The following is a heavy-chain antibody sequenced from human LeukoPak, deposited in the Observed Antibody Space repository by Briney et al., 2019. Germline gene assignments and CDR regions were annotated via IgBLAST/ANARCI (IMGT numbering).Heavy chain of an antibody. CDR2: IYHSGTT. CDR1: GGSISGSGYY. CDR3: ARGPYYFDS. Sequence: PSETLSLTCTVSGGSISGSGYYWGWVRQAPGKGLEWIGSIYHSGTTYYNPYLKSRVTISVDTSRNQFSVRLSSVTAADTAVCSCARGPYYFDSCCGETMLTASS. V-gene: IGHV4-39*07. J-gene: IGHJ4*02.